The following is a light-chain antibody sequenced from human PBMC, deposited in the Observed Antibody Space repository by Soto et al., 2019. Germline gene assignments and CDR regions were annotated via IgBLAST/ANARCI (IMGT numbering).Light chain of an antibody. CDR1: SSDVGGYNY. J-gene: IGLJ1*01. CDR3: SSYAGSSIV. Sequence: QSALTQPPSASGSPGQSVTISCTGTSSDVGGYNYVSWYQQHPGKAPKLMMFDVNNRPSGVPDRFSGSKSGNTASLTVSGLQAEDEADYYCSSYAGSSIVFGTGT. V-gene: IGLV2-8*01. CDR2: DVN.